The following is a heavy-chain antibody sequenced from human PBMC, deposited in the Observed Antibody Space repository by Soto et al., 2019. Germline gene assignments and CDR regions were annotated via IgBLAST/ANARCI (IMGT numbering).Heavy chain of an antibody. CDR3: AIWSNWNPLYYRGMDV. V-gene: IGHV1-69*06. CDR2: MIPLHNTS. Sequence: QVQLLQSGAEVKKPGSSVKVSCKVSGGAFTNYSLNWVRHAPGQGLEWLGGMIPLHNTSNYSLKLLGRGSVTADISSNTVYMHLSGLTSDDTATYFFAIWSNWNPLYYRGMDVWGQGTTVTVSS. D-gene: IGHD1-20*01. J-gene: IGHJ6*02. CDR1: GGAFTNYS.